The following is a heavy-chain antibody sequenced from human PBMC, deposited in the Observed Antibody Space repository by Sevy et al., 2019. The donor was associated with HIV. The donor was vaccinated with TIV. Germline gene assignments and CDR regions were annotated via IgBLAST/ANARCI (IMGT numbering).Heavy chain of an antibody. CDR2: ISYAGSNK. Sequence: GGSLRLSCAASGFTFGSYGMHWVRQAPGKGLEWVAVISYAGSNKYYADSVKGRFTISRDNSKNTLYLQMNSLRAEDTAVYYCAKEGYSSCWYSYWGQGTLVTVSS. CDR1: GFTFGSYG. CDR3: AKEGYSSCWYSY. V-gene: IGHV3-30*18. D-gene: IGHD6-19*01. J-gene: IGHJ4*02.